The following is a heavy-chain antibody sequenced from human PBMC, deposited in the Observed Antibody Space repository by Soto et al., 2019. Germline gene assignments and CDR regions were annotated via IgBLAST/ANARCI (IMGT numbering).Heavy chain of an antibody. CDR2: IDPSDSYT. CDR1: RYPFTHNN. V-gene: IGHV5-10-1*01. D-gene: IGHD5-18*01. J-gene: IGHJ4*02. Sequence: GERLQKHCKGSRYPFTHNNTNSSRQMPGKGLEWMGKIDPSDSYTDYSPSFQGHVTISADKSVSTAFLQWSSLKASDTAIYYCARDTVTGPRPLDYWGQGTLVTVSS. CDR3: ARDTVTGPRPLDY.